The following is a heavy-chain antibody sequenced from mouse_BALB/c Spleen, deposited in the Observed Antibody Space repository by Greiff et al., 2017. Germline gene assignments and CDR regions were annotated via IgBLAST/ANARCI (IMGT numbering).Heavy chain of an antibody. J-gene: IGHJ4*01. CDR1: GYAFTNYL. V-gene: IGHV1-54*01. CDR3: GRRTTVVAESAMDD. D-gene: IGHD1-1*01. Sequence: QVQLQQSGAELVRPGTSVKVSCKASGYAFTNYLIEWVKQRPGQGLEWMGVINPGSGGTNYNEKFKGKATLTADKSSSTAYMQLSSLTSDDSAVYYCGRRTTVVAESAMDDWGQGTSVTVSS. CDR2: INPGSGGT.